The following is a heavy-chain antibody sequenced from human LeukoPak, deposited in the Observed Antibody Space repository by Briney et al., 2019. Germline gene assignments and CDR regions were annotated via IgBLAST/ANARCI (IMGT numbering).Heavy chain of an antibody. J-gene: IGHJ4*02. CDR2: ISSGASTM. Sequence: GGSLRLSCAASGLMFRSFEMYWVRQAPGKGLEWVAYISSGASTMYYADSVKGRFTISRDDAKNSLFLQMNSLRAEDTAIYYCDLLAVASDFDYWGQGTLVTVSS. CDR1: GLMFRSFE. V-gene: IGHV3-48*03. CDR3: DLLAVASDFDY. D-gene: IGHD6-19*01.